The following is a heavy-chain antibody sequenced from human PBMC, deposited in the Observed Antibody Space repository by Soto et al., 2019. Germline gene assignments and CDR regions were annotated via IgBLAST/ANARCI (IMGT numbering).Heavy chain of an antibody. CDR3: ARGEMATMWNLDY. Sequence: QVQLVQSGAAVKKPGSSVQVSCKASGGTFSTFSISWVRKAPGQGLEWMGNIITMFDTVSYAPNFKGRVTITADKSTKTANMELSSLRSEDTAVYYCARGEMATMWNLDYCGQGTLVTVSS. J-gene: IGHJ4*02. CDR1: GGTFSTFS. D-gene: IGHD5-12*01. V-gene: IGHV1-69*06. CDR2: IITMFDTV.